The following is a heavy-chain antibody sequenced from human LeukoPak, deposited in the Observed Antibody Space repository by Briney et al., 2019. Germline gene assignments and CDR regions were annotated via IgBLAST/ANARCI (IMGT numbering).Heavy chain of an antibody. V-gene: IGHV1-69*13. J-gene: IGHJ6*03. Sequence: GASVKVSCKASGGTFSSYAISWVRQAPGQGLEWMGGIIPIFGTANYAQKFQGRVTITADESTSTAYMELSSLRSEDTAVYYCARDGRTTVSPRGYYNYYYYMDVWGKGTTVTVSS. CDR1: GGTFSSYA. D-gene: IGHD4-11*01. CDR2: IIPIFGTA. CDR3: ARDGRTTVSPRGYYNYYYYMDV.